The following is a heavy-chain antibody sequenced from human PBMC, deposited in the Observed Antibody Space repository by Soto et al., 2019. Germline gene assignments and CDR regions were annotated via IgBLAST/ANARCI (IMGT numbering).Heavy chain of an antibody. J-gene: IGHJ5*02. V-gene: IGHV3-33*01. D-gene: IGHD2-15*01. CDR3: ARDPAGYCSGGSCYGRWFDP. Sequence: GGSLRLSCAASGFTFSSYGMHWVRQAPGKGLEWVAVIWYDGSNKYYADSVKGRFTISRDNSKNTLYLQMNSLRAEDTAVYYCARDPAGYCSGGSCYGRWFDPWGQGTLVTVSS. CDR1: GFTFSSYG. CDR2: IWYDGSNK.